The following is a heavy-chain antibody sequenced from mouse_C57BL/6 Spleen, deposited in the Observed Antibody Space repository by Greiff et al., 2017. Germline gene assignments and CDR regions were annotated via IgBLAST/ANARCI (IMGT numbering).Heavy chain of an antibody. CDR2: IDPSDSYT. D-gene: IGHD2-1*01. Sequence: VKQSCKASGYTFTSYWMHWVKQRPGQGLEWIGEIDPSDSYTNYNQKFKGKSTLTVDTSSSTAYMQLSSLTSEDSAVYYCARGGNYAYWGQGTLVTVSA. J-gene: IGHJ3*01. CDR1: GYTFTSYW. CDR3: ARGGNYAY. V-gene: IGHV1-69*01.